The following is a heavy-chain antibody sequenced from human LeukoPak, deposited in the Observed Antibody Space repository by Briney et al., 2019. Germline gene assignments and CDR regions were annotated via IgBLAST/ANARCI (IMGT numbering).Heavy chain of an antibody. Sequence: PGGSLRLSCAASGFTVSSNYMSWVRQAPGKGLEWVSVIYSGGSTYYADSVKGRFTISRHNSKNTLYLQMNSLRAEDTAVYYCAKGLVKRYYYYYGMDVWGQGTTVTVSS. V-gene: IGHV3-53*01. CDR3: AKGLVKRYYYYYGMDV. CDR2: IYSGGST. CDR1: GFTVSSNY. J-gene: IGHJ6*02. D-gene: IGHD3-10*01.